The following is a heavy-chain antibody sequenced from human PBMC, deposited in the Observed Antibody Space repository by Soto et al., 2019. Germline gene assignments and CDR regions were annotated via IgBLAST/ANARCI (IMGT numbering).Heavy chain of an antibody. V-gene: IGHV3-30-3*02. CDR3: AKSVYNWNDGFFDY. Sequence: GGSLRLSCAASGFIFSRYFMHWVRQAPGKGLEWVALISDNGSTKYYADSVTGRFTISRDSSENTLYLQMNSLRAEDTFVFYCAKSVYNWNDGFFDYWGQGTLVTVSS. J-gene: IGHJ4*02. CDR2: ISDNGSTK. CDR1: GFIFSRYF. D-gene: IGHD1-1*01.